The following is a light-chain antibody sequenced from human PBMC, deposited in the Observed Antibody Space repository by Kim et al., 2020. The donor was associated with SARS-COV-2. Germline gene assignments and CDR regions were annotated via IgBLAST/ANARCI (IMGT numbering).Light chain of an antibody. Sequence: ELTQPPSASGTPGQRVTISCSGSSSNIGSNTVNWYQQLQGTAPKLLIYSNNQRPSGVPDRFSGSKSGTSASLAISGLQSEDEADYYCAAWDDSLNGWVFGGGTQLTVL. CDR1: SSNIGSNT. J-gene: IGLJ3*02. V-gene: IGLV1-44*01. CDR2: SNN. CDR3: AAWDDSLNGWV.